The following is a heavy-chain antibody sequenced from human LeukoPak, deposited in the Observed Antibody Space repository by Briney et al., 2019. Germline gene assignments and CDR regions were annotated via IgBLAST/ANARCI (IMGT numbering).Heavy chain of an antibody. Sequence: SETLSLTCTVSGGSISSYYWSWIRQPPGKGLEWIGYIYYSGSTNYNPSLKSRVTISVDTSKNQFSLKLSSVTAADTAVYYCARSDYSNYGWFDPWGQGTLDTVSS. D-gene: IGHD4-11*01. CDR2: IYYSGST. V-gene: IGHV4-59*01. CDR3: ARSDYSNYGWFDP. CDR1: GGSISSYY. J-gene: IGHJ5*02.